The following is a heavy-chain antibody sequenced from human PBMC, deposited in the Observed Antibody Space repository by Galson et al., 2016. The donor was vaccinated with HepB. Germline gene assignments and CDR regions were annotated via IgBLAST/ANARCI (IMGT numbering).Heavy chain of an antibody. D-gene: IGHD2-15*01. V-gene: IGHV4-4*02. CDR1: GGSISSINW. CDR3: ARNNFCLDIRCYGFDY. J-gene: IGHJ4*02. CDR2: LHHGGST. Sequence: SETLSLTCAVSGGSISSINWWSWVRQTPGNGLEWIGELHHGGSTNYNPSLKSRVTMAVDKSKYQFSLKVSSVTAADTALYDCARNNFCLDIRCYGFDYWGQGALVTVSS.